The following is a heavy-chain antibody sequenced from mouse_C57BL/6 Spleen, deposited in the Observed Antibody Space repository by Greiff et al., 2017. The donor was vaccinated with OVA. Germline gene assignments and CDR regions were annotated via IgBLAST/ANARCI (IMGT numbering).Heavy chain of an antibody. Sequence: VQLQESGPGLVAPSQSLSITCTVSGFSLTSYGVSWVRQPPGKGLEWLGVIWGDGSTNYHSALISRLSISKDNSKSQVFLKLNSLQTDDTATYYCAKRGVYYYGSSDEGYYAMDYWGQGTSVTVSS. V-gene: IGHV2-3*01. CDR1: GFSLTSYG. CDR3: AKRGVYYYGSSDEGYYAMDY. D-gene: IGHD1-1*01. J-gene: IGHJ4*01. CDR2: IWGDGST.